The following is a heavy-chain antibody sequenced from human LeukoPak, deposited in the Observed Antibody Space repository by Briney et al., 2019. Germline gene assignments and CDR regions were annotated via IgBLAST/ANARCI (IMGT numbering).Heavy chain of an antibody. Sequence: KTSETLSLTCTVSGGSITSYYWSWIRQPPGKGLEWVGYIYYSGSTNYNPSLKSRVTISVDTSKNQFSLKLSSVTAADTAVYYCARESPNNPPCSSTSCQYYYYYYYMDVWGKGTTVTVSS. CDR1: GGSITSYY. CDR3: ARESPNNPPCSSTSCQYYYYYYYMDV. J-gene: IGHJ6*03. V-gene: IGHV4-59*01. CDR2: IYYSGST. D-gene: IGHD2-2*01.